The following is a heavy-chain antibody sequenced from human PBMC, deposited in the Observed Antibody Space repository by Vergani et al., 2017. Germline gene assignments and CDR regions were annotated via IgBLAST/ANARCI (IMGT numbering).Heavy chain of an antibody. CDR2: INPSGGHT. CDR3: AIGDYFISPGVRY. Sequence: QVQVVQSGAEVKKSGASVKVSCKTSGYTFSNYYMHWVRQAPGQGLEWMGIINPSGGHTNYAQEFQGRVTMTRDTSTSTVYMELSSLRSEDTAIYYCAIGDYFISPGVRYWGQGTPVNVSA. V-gene: IGHV1-46*03. CDR1: GYTFSNYY. J-gene: IGHJ4*03. D-gene: IGHD3-9*01.